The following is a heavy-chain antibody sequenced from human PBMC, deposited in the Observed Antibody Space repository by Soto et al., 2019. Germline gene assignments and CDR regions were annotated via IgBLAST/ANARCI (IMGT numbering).Heavy chain of an antibody. J-gene: IGHJ4*02. Sequence: GQSLKISGERCWGSMTSYWRAWVRQMPGKGLEWMGIIYPGYSDTRSSPCCQGQVTISADKSISTAYLQWSSLKAPDTAMYYSARRLSPLDTYYFDDWGQGTLVTVSS. CDR3: ARRLSPLDTYYFDD. CDR2: IYPGYSDT. CDR1: WGSMTSYW. V-gene: IGHV5-51*01.